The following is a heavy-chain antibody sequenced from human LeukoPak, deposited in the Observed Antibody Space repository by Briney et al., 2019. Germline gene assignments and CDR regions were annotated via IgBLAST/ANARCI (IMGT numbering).Heavy chain of an antibody. D-gene: IGHD1-26*01. Sequence: GGSLRLSCAASGFTFSSYDMHWVRHATGKGLEWVSAIGTAGDTYYPGSVKGRFTISRENAKNSLYLQMNSLRAGDTAVYYCARAGGAHTLDYWGQGTLVTVSS. CDR3: ARAGGAHTLDY. J-gene: IGHJ4*02. V-gene: IGHV3-13*01. CDR1: GFTFSSYD. CDR2: IGTAGDT.